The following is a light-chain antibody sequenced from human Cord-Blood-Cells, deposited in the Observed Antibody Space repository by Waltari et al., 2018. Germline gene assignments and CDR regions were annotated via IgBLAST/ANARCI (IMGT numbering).Light chain of an antibody. V-gene: IGKV1-8*01. J-gene: IGKJ4*01. CDR3: QQYYSYPL. Sequence: AIRMTQSPSSLSASTGDRVTITCRASQGISSYLAWYQQKPGKAPKLLIYAASNLQSGVPSRFSGSGSGTDFTLTISCLQSEDFATYYCQQYYSYPLFGGGTKVEIK. CDR1: QGISSY. CDR2: AAS.